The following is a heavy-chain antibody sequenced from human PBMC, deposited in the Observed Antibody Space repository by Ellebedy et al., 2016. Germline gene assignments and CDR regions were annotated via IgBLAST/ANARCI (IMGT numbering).Heavy chain of an antibody. J-gene: IGHJ4*02. V-gene: IGHV3-21*05. CDR2: ISSSSSYI. Sequence: GGSLRLSCAASGFTFSSYSMNWVRQAPGKGLEWVSYISSSSSYIYYADSVKGRFTISRDNAKNSLYLQMNSLRAEDTAVYYCARSFSSTWYPYSSYYFDYWGQGTLVTVSS. CDR1: GFTFSSYS. CDR3: ARSFSSTWYPYSSYYFDY. D-gene: IGHD6-13*01.